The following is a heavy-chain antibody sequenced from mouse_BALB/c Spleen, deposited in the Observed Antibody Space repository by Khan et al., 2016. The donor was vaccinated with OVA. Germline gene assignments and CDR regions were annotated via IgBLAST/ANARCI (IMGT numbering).Heavy chain of an antibody. CDR1: GFTFSSYG. CDR2: ISSGGHYT. V-gene: IGHV5-6*01. CDR3: ARTMTTAKGDYYAMDY. D-gene: IGHD1-2*01. J-gene: IGHJ4*01. Sequence: EVELVESGGDLVKPGGSLKLSCAASGFTFSSYGMSWVRQTPDKRLEWVATISSGGHYTYFPDSVRGRFTITSDNAKNTPYLQMSSLKSEDTAMYYCARTMTTAKGDYYAMDYWGQGTSVTVSS.